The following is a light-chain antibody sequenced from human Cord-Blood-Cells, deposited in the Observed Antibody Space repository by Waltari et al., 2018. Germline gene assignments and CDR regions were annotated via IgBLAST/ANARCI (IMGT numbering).Light chain of an antibody. CDR2: EVS. Sequence: QVVRTPPATVSGSPGQSVTLSCTGSSSDVGGFSYSSWYQQHPGKVPKLTSYEVSNRPSGVSNLFSGSKSGNTASLTFSGLQAEDEADYYCSSYTSSSTYVFGTGTKVTVL. CDR1: SSDVGGFSY. J-gene: IGLJ1*01. CDR3: SSYTSSSTYV. V-gene: IGLV2-14*01.